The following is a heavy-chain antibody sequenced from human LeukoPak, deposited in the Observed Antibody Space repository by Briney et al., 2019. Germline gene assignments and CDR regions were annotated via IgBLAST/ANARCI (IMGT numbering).Heavy chain of an antibody. V-gene: IGHV3-9*01. Sequence: GGSLRLSCAASGFTFSSYAMSWVRQAPGKGLEWVSGISWNSGSIDYADSVKGRFTISRDNAKNSLHLQMDSLRTEDTAFYYCAKGSCSSTSCHFDYWGQGTLVTVSS. CDR2: ISWNSGSI. CDR3: AKGSCSSTSCHFDY. J-gene: IGHJ4*02. D-gene: IGHD2-2*01. CDR1: GFTFSSYA.